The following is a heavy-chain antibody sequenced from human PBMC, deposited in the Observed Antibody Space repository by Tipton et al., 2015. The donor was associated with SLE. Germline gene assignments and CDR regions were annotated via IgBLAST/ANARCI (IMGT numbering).Heavy chain of an antibody. D-gene: IGHD3-10*01. V-gene: IGHV3-30*02. J-gene: IGHJ6*02. CDR3: AKDMVPGTSYYYGMDV. CDR1: GFTFSSYG. Sequence: SLRLSCAASGFTFSSYGMHWVRQAPGKGLEWVAFIRYDGSNKYYADSVKGRFTISRDNSKNTLYLQMNSLRAEDTAVYYCAKDMVPGTSYYYGMDVWGQGTTVTVSS. CDR2: IRYDGSNK.